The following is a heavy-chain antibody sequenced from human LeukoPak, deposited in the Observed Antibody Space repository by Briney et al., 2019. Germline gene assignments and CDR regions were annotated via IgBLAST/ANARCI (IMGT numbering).Heavy chain of an antibody. CDR1: GGSISSYY. V-gene: IGHV4-59*01. CDR3: ASGLRYFDWLLGMDA. J-gene: IGHJ6*04. D-gene: IGHD3-9*01. CDR2: IYYSGST. Sequence: SETLSLTCTVSGGSISSYYWSWIRQPPGKGLEWIGYIYYSGSTNYNPSLKSRVTISVDTSKNQFSLKLSSVTAADPAVYYCASGLRYFDWLLGMDAWGKGPTVTVSS.